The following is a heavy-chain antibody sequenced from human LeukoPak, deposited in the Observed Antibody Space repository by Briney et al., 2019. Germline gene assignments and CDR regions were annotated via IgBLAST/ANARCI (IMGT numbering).Heavy chain of an antibody. CDR1: GYSFTSYW. CDR2: IYPGDSDI. Sequence: GESLKISCKGSGYSFTSYWVAWVRQMPGKGLEWMGIIYPGDSDIRYSPSFQGQVTISADKFISTAYLQWSSLKASDTAMYYCARGARGNSHDYWGQGTLVTVSS. J-gene: IGHJ4*02. CDR3: ARGARGNSHDY. V-gene: IGHV5-51*01. D-gene: IGHD6-13*01.